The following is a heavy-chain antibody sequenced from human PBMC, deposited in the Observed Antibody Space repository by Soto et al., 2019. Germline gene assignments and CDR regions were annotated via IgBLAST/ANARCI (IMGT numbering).Heavy chain of an antibody. D-gene: IGHD3-22*01. J-gene: IGHJ4*02. CDR1: GFTFSSYA. V-gene: IGHV3-23*01. Sequence: PGGSLRLSCAASGFTFSSYAMSWVRQAPGKGLEWVSAISGSGGSTYYADSVKGRFTISRDNSKNTLYLQMNSLRAEDTAVYYCAKDMGTMIVVVIIAFDYPGPGTLVTVSS. CDR2: ISGSGGST. CDR3: AKDMGTMIVVVIIAFDY.